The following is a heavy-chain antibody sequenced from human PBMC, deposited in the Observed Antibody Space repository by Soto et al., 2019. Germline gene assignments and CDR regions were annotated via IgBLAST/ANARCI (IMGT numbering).Heavy chain of an antibody. V-gene: IGHV1-3*01. Sequence: ASMKVSCKASGYTFTSYAMHWVRQAPGQRLEWMGWINAGNGNTKYSQKFQGRVTITRDTSASTAYMELSSLRSEDTAVYYCARVSRRTSTIRDYFDYWGQGTLVTVSS. J-gene: IGHJ4*02. CDR3: ARVSRRTSTIRDYFDY. D-gene: IGHD1-26*01. CDR2: INAGNGNT. CDR1: GYTFTSYA.